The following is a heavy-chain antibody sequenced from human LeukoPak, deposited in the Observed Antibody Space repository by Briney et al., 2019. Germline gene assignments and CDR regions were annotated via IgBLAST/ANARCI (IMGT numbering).Heavy chain of an antibody. D-gene: IGHD6-13*01. CDR1: GFTFSDYW. J-gene: IGHJ4*02. CDR2: INTDGSTT. CDR3: ARSAAGFDY. Sequence: GRSLRLSCAASGFTFSDYWMYWVRQAPGKGLVWVSLINTDGSTTTSADSVKGRVTISRDNARNTLYLQMNSLRAEDTAVYYCARSAAGFDYWGQGTLVTVSS. V-gene: IGHV3-74*01.